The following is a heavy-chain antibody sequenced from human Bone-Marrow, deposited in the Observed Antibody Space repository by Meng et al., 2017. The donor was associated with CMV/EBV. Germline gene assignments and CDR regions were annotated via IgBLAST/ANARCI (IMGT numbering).Heavy chain of an antibody. Sequence: SETLSLTCTVSGGSISNYYRGWIRQPPGKGLEWIGYIYYSGSTNYNPSLKSRVTISVDTSKNQFSLKLSSVTAADTAVYYCAREATVSLAYYFDYWGQGTLVTVSS. CDR1: GGSISNYY. CDR3: AREATVSLAYYFDY. V-gene: IGHV4-59*01. J-gene: IGHJ4*02. CDR2: IYYSGST. D-gene: IGHD4-17*01.